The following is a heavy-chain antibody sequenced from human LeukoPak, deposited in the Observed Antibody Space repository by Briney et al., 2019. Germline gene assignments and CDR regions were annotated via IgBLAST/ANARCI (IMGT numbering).Heavy chain of an antibody. J-gene: IGHJ3*02. CDR1: GFTFSSYW. D-gene: IGHD2-2*01. CDR3: ARDYGDIVVVPAAIAFDI. CDR2: INSDGSST. V-gene: IGHV3-74*01. Sequence: GGSLRLSCAASGFTFSSYWMHWVRQAPGKGLVWVSRINSDGSSTSYADSVKGRFTISRDNAKNTLYLQMNSLRAEDTAVYYCARDYGDIVVVPAAIAFDIWGQGTMVTVSS.